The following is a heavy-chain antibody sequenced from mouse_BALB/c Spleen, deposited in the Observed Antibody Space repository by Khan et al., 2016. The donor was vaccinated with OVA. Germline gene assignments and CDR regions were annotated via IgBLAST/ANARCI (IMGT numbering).Heavy chain of an antibody. CDR3: TRLAYYYNSEGFAY. CDR2: ISTGGHYT. D-gene: IGHD1-1*01. CDR1: GFTFSTYG. V-gene: IGHV5-6*01. J-gene: IGHJ3*01. Sequence: EVELVESGGDLVKPGGSLKLSCAVSGFTFSTYGMSWVRQTPDMGLEWVATISTGGHYTYYPDSVKGRFTISRDNAMNTLYLQMSILKSEDTAIYYCTRLAYYYNSEGFAYWGQGTLVAVSA.